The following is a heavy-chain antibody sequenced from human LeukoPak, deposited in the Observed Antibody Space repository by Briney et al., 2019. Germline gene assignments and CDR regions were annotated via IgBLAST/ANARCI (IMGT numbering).Heavy chain of an antibody. J-gene: IGHJ4*02. D-gene: IGHD3-10*01. CDR3: ARDIFMVRGVITEVAFDY. V-gene: IGHV1-46*01. Sequence: GASVKVSCKASGYTFTNYYMHWVRQAPGQGLEWMEIINPSGSSTSYAQKFQGRVTMTRDTSTSTAYMELSSLRSEDTAVYYCARDIFMVRGVITEVAFDYWGQGTLVTVSS. CDR2: INPSGSST. CDR1: GYTFTNYY.